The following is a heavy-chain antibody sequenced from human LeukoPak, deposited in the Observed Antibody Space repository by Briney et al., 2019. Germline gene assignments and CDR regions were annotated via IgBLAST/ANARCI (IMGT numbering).Heavy chain of an antibody. Sequence: SETLSLTCTVSGGSISSSSYYWGWIRQPPGKGLEWIGSIYYSGSTYYNPSLKSRVTISVDTSKNQFSLKLSSVTAADTAVYYCAALSGSPRRYFDLWGRGTLVTVSS. CDR2: IYYSGST. V-gene: IGHV4-39*01. J-gene: IGHJ2*01. CDR1: GGSISSSSYY. D-gene: IGHD2/OR15-2a*01. CDR3: AALSGSPRRYFDL.